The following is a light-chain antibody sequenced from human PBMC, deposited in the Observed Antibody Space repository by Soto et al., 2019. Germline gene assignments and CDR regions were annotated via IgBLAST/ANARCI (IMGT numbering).Light chain of an antibody. V-gene: IGKV2-30*02. CDR3: MQGTQWPPYT. Sequence: DVVMTQSPLSLPVTLGQPASISCRSSQSLVHSDGNTYLNWFQQRPGQSPRRLIYLVSTRVSGVPDRFCGSGSGADFTLEISSMEAEDVGVYYCMQGTQWPPYTFGQGTKLEIK. CDR1: QSLVHSDGNTY. CDR2: LVS. J-gene: IGKJ2*01.